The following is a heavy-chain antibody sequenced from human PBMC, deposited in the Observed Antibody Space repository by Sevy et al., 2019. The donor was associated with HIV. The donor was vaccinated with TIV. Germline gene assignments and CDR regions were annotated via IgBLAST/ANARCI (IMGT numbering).Heavy chain of an antibody. CDR2: IYDSGST. J-gene: IGHJ3*02. Sequence: SETLCRTCAVSGDSFSGGDYYWTWVRQHPGKGLEWIGYIYDSGSTYYNPSLKSRVTISMDTSTNHFSLNLSSVTAAHTAVYYRTTRSPLWDDAIDTCGQGTMDPVS. V-gene: IGHV4-31*11. CDR1: GDSFSGGDYY. D-gene: IGHD2-21*01. CDR3: TTRSPLWDDAIDT.